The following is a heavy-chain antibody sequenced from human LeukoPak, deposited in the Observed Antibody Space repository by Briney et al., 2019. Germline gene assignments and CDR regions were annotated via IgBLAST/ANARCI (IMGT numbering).Heavy chain of an antibody. CDR2: IKQDGSEK. V-gene: IGHV3-7*01. CDR3: ARLWSTVVDWGAFDI. D-gene: IGHD4-23*01. Sequence: GGSQRLSCAASGFIFSDYWMSWVRQAPGKGLEWVANIKQDGSEKYYVDSVKGRFTISRDNAKNSFYLQMNSLRAEDTAVYYCARLWSTVVDWGAFDIWGQGTMITVSS. CDR1: GFIFSDYW. J-gene: IGHJ3*02.